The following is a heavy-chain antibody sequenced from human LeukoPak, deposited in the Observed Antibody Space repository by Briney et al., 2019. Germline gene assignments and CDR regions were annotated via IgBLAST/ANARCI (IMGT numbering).Heavy chain of an antibody. CDR2: IWYDGSNK. J-gene: IGHJ6*02. V-gene: IGHV3-33*01. D-gene: IGHD2-2*01. CDR1: GFAFSSYG. Sequence: PGGSLRLSCAASGFAFSSYGMHWVRQAPGKGLEWVAVIWYDGSNKYYADSVKGRFTISRDNSKNTLYLQMNSLRAEDTAVYYCAREYQLLVGCLPYYYYYYGMDVWGQGTTVTVSS. CDR3: AREYQLLVGCLPYYYYYYGMDV.